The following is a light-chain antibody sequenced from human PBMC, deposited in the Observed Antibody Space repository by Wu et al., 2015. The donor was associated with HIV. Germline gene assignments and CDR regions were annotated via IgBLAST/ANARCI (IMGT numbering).Light chain of an antibody. CDR1: QSVSSN. J-gene: IGKJ1*01. V-gene: IGKV3D-15*01. CDR3: QQYAKLPLT. CDR2: GVS. Sequence: EIVMTQSPATLSVSPGERATLSCRASQSVSSNLAWYQQKPGQAPRLLIYGVSNRATGIPDRFSGGGSGTDFTLTISRLEAEDFAVYYCQQYAKLPLTFGQGTRVNI.